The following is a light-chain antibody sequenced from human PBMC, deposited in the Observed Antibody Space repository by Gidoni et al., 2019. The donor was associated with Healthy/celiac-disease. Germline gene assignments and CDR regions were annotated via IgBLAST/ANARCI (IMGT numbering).Light chain of an antibody. CDR3: QQYNNWPPFT. CDR2: GAS. CDR1: QSVSSN. Sequence: EIVMTQSPATLSVSPGASATLSCRASQSVSSNLAWYQQKPGQAPRLLIYGASTRSTGIPARFSGSGAGTEFTLTISSLQSEDFAVYYCQQYNNWPPFTFGPGTKVEIK. J-gene: IGKJ3*01. V-gene: IGKV3-15*01.